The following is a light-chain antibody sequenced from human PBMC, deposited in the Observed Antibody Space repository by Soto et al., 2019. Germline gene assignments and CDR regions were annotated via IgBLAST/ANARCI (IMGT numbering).Light chain of an antibody. CDR3: QQFGTSPLVT. CDR1: QSVYTKY. Sequence: EIVLTQSPGTLSLSPGETATLSCRASQSVYTKYLAWYQQKPGQAPRLLISGVSTRATGIPDRFSGSGSGTDFLRTISRVEPEDFAVYYCQQFGTSPLVTFGPGTKVDIK. V-gene: IGKV3-20*01. CDR2: GVS. J-gene: IGKJ3*01.